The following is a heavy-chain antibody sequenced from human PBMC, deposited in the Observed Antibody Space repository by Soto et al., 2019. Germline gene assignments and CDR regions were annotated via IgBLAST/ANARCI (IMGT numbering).Heavy chain of an antibody. J-gene: IGHJ4*02. Sequence: SETLSLTCTVSGGSISSYYWSWIRQPPGKGLEWIGYIYYSVSTNYNPSRKSRVSISVDTSKNQFSLKLSSATAADTAVYYCTRVGGYYGDYPNFDYWGQGALVTVSS. CDR2: IYYSVST. V-gene: IGHV4-59*01. D-gene: IGHD4-17*01. CDR3: TRVGGYYGDYPNFDY. CDR1: GGSISSYY.